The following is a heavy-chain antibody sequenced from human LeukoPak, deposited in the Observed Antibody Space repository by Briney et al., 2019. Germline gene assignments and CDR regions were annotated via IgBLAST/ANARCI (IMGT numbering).Heavy chain of an antibody. J-gene: IGHJ5*01. D-gene: IGHD3-3*01. CDR2: INPNSGGT. CDR1: GYTFTGYY. V-gene: IGHV1-2*02. CDR3: AREFFFTDPNSFDY. Sequence: GASVKVSCKASGYTFTGYYMHWVRQAPGQGLEWMGWINPNSGGTNYAQKFQGRVTMTRDTSISTAYMELSRLRSDDTAVYYCAREFFFTDPNSFDYWGQGTLVTVSS.